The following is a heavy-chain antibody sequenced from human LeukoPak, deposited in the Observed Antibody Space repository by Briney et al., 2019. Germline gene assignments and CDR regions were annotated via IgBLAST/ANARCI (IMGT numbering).Heavy chain of an antibody. J-gene: IGHJ4*02. Sequence: PSETLSLTCTVSGASISTYHWAWIRQPAGKGLEWIGRIYHSGSTNYNPSLKSRVTMSEDTSKNQFSLKLSSVTAADTAVYCCARVESSSGWHYFDYWGQGTLVTVSS. CDR2: IYHSGST. D-gene: IGHD6-19*01. V-gene: IGHV4-4*07. CDR1: GASISTYH. CDR3: ARVESSSGWHYFDY.